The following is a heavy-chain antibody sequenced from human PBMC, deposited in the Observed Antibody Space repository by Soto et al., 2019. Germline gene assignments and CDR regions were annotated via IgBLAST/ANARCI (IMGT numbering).Heavy chain of an antibody. J-gene: IGHJ1*01. Sequence: QVQLVQSGAEVKKPGSSVNVSCKASGGTFSNYALIWVRQAPGQGLEWMGDITPIFGTTTNAQKFQGRVTITADEATSTAYMELSSLSSEDTAVYYCVSRGERDYYDPSGYGWGQGTLVTVSS. CDR2: ITPIFGTT. CDR1: GGTFSNYA. CDR3: VSRGERDYYDPSGYG. D-gene: IGHD3-22*01. V-gene: IGHV1-69*12.